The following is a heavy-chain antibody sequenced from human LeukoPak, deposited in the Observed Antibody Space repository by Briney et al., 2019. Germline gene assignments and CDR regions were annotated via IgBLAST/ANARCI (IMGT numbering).Heavy chain of an antibody. CDR1: GGSFSGYY. CDR2: INHSGST. D-gene: IGHD6-6*01. Sequence: PSETLSLTCAVYGGSFSGYYWSWIRQPPGKGLEWIGEINHSGSTNHNPSLKSRVTISVDTSKNQFSLKLSSVTAADTAVYYCAGQSSSGGFDYWGQGTLVTVSS. J-gene: IGHJ4*02. V-gene: IGHV4-34*01. CDR3: AGQSSSGGFDY.